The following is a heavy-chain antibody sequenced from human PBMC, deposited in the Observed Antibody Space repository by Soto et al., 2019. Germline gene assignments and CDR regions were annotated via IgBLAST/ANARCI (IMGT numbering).Heavy chain of an antibody. CDR3: ARALRYYYDSSGYYDY. Sequence: LRLSCAASGFTFSSYWMSWVRQSPWKGLEWVANIKQDGSEKYYVDSVKGRFTISRDNAKNSLYLQMNSLRAEDTAVYYCARALRYYYDSSGYYDYWGQGTLVTVSS. D-gene: IGHD3-22*01. J-gene: IGHJ4*02. CDR2: IKQDGSEK. CDR1: GFTFSSYW. V-gene: IGHV3-7*01.